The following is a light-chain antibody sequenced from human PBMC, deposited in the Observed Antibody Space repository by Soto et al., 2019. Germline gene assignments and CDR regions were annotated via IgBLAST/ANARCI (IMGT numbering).Light chain of an antibody. CDR2: EVS. Sequence: QSVLTQPASVSGSPGQSITISCTGTSSDVGDYNYVSWYQHHPGKAPKLMIYEVSNRPSGVSNRFSGSKSGNTASLTISGLQAEDEADYSCSSYTSSNTLVFGTGTKVTVL. CDR1: SSDVGDYNY. J-gene: IGLJ1*01. CDR3: SSYTSSNTLV. V-gene: IGLV2-14*01.